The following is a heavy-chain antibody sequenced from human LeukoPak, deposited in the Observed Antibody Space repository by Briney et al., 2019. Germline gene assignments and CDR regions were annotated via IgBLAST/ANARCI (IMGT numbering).Heavy chain of an antibody. CDR3: ARVGQWELHGDFDY. J-gene: IGHJ4*02. CDR1: GYSISSGYY. Sequence: SETLSLTCTVSGYSISSGYYWGWIRQPPGKGLEWIGSIYHSGSTYYNPSLKSRVTISVDTSKNQFSLKLSSATAADTAVYYCARVGQWELHGDFDYWGQGTLVTVSS. D-gene: IGHD1-26*01. V-gene: IGHV4-38-2*02. CDR2: IYHSGST.